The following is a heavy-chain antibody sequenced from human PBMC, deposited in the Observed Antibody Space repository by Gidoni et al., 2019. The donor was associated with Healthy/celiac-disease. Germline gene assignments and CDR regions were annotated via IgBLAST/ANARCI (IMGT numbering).Heavy chain of an antibody. CDR3: AKGGIAASHYYYYYGMDV. CDR1: GFTFSCYG. J-gene: IGHJ6*02. Sequence: QVPLVESGGGVVQPGRSLRLSCAASGFTFSCYGMHWVRQAPGKGLEWVAVISYDGSNKYYADYVKGRFTISRDKSKNTLYLQMNSLRAEDTAVYYCAKGGIAASHYYYYYGMDVWGQGTTVTVSS. CDR2: ISYDGSNK. D-gene: IGHD6-13*01. V-gene: IGHV3-30*18.